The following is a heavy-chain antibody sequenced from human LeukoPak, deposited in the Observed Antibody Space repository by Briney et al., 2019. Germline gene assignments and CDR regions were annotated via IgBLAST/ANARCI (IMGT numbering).Heavy chain of an antibody. Sequence: SVKVSFTASGGTFSSYAISWVRQAPGQGLEWMGGIIPIFGTANYAQKFQGRVTITADESTSTAYMEPSSLRSEDTAVYYCARVRATVLRDGYNYGGWDWYFDLWGRGTLVTVSS. CDR3: ARVRATVLRDGYNYGGWDWYFDL. V-gene: IGHV1-69*13. D-gene: IGHD5-24*01. CDR2: IIPIFGTA. J-gene: IGHJ2*01. CDR1: GGTFSSYA.